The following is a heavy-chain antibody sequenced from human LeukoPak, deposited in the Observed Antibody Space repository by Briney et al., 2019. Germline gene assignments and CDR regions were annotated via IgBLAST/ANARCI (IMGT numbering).Heavy chain of an antibody. CDR1: GYTFTSYY. J-gene: IGHJ4*02. CDR3: ASDGLKPYYDSSGYYYY. V-gene: IGHV1-46*01. CDR2: INPSGGST. Sequence: ASVKVSCKASGYTFTSYYMHWVRQAPGQGLEWMGIINPSGGSTSYAQKFQGRVTMTRDMSTSTVYMELSSLRSEDTAVYYCASDGLKPYYDSSGYYYYWGQGTLVTVSS. D-gene: IGHD3-22*01.